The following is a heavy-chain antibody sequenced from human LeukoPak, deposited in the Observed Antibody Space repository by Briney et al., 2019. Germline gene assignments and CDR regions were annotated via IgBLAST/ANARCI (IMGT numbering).Heavy chain of an antibody. Sequence: PGGSLRLSCAASGFTFSSYSMNWVRQAPGKGLEWVSSISSSSSYIYYADSVKGRFTISRDNAKNSLYLQMNSLRAEDTAVYYCARGSGSSMPGGLYSYGYRYWGQGTLVTVSS. CDR2: ISSSSSYI. V-gene: IGHV3-21*01. CDR3: ARGSGSSMPGGLYSYGYRY. CDR1: GFTFSSYS. J-gene: IGHJ4*02. D-gene: IGHD5-18*01.